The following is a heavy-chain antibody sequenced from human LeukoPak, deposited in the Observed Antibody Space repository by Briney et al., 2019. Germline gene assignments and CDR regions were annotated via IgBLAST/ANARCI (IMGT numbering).Heavy chain of an antibody. V-gene: IGHV3-21*01. D-gene: IGHD3-9*01. Sequence: GGSLRLSCAASGFTFSSYSMNWVRQAPGKGLEWVSSISNSSSYIYYADSVKGRFTISRDNAKNSLYLQMNSLRAEDTAVYYCARFRSGYYDILTGYYLWGQGTLVTVSS. CDR1: GFTFSSYS. CDR2: ISNSSSYI. J-gene: IGHJ5*02. CDR3: ARFRSGYYDILTGYYL.